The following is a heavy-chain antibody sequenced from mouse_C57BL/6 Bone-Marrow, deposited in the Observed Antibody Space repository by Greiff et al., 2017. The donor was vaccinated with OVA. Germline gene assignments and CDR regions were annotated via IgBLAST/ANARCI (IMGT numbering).Heavy chain of an antibody. Sequence: VQLQQPGAELVKPGASVKLSCKASGYTFTSYWMHWVKQRPGQGLEWIGMIHPNSGSTNYNAKFKSKATLTVDKSSSTAYLQLSSLTSEDSAVYYCAREDWPFDYWGQGTTLTVSS. J-gene: IGHJ2*01. CDR1: GYTFTSYW. CDR3: AREDWPFDY. CDR2: IHPNSGST. D-gene: IGHD4-1*01. V-gene: IGHV1-64*01.